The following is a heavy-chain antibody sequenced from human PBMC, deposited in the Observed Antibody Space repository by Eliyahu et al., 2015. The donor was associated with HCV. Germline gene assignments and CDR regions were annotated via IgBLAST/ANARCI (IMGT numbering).Heavy chain of an antibody. CDR3: ARNYYGSGILDY. V-gene: IGHV3-33*01. D-gene: IGHD3-10*01. J-gene: IGHJ4*02. Sequence: QVQLMESGGGVVQPGRSLXLSXAASGFPFSSYGMHWVRQAPGKGLEWVAVIWYDGSNKYYADSVKGRFTISRDNSKNTLYLQMNSLRAEDTAVYYCARNYYGSGILDYWGQGTLVTVSS. CDR2: IWYDGSNK. CDR1: GFPFSSYG.